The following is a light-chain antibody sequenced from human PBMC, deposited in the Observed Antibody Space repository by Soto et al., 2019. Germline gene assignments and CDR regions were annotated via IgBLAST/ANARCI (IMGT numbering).Light chain of an antibody. CDR1: SSDVGGYNY. J-gene: IGLJ2*01. CDR3: SSYTSSSIS. Sequence: QSVLTQPASVSGSPGQSITIFCTGTSSDVGGYNYVSWYQQHPGKAPKLMIYDVSNRPSGVSNRFSGSKSGNTASLTISGLQAEDEADYYCSSYTSSSISFGGGTKLTVL. V-gene: IGLV2-14*01. CDR2: DVS.